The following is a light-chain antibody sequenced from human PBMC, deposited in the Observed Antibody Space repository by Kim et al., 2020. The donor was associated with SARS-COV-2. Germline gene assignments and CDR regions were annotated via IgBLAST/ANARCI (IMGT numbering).Light chain of an antibody. V-gene: IGLV6-57*02. CDR1: SGSIASKY. J-gene: IGLJ3*02. CDR3: QSYDSSKWV. CDR2: EDN. Sequence: KTLTIACTGSSGSIASKYVQWYQQRPGRAPTTVIYEDNQRPSGVPDRFSGSIDSSSNSASLTISGLKTEDEADYYCQSYDSSKWVFGGGTQLTVL.